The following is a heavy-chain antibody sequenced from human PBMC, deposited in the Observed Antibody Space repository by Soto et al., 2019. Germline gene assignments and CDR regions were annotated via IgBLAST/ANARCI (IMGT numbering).Heavy chain of an antibody. J-gene: IGHJ3*02. CDR1: GGAISSYY. Sequence: PSATLSLTCTVSGGAISSYYWSWIRQPPGKGLEWIGYIYYSGSTNYNPSLKSRVTISVDTSKNQFSLKLSSVTAADTAVYYCARYIVVVTASAFDIWGQGTMVTVSS. CDR3: ARYIVVVTASAFDI. CDR2: IYYSGST. V-gene: IGHV4-59*01. D-gene: IGHD2-21*02.